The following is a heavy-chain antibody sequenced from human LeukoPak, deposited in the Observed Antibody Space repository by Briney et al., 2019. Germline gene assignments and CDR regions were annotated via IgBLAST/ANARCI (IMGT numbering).Heavy chain of an antibody. CDR1: GYIFTGYY. CDR3: ARADVVPAARLWFDP. J-gene: IGHJ5*02. Sequence: ASVKVSCKASGYIFTGYYIHWVRQAPGQGLQWMGWINPNIGGGTNYAQNFQGRVTMTRDTSISTVYMELSRLRSDDTAVYYCARADVVPAARLWFDPRGQGTLVTVSS. D-gene: IGHD2-2*01. CDR2: INPNIGGGT. V-gene: IGHV1-2*02.